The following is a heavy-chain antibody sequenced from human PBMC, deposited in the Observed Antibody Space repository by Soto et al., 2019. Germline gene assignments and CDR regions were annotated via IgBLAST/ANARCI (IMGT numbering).Heavy chain of an antibody. J-gene: IGHJ4*02. CDR1: GFTFSSYA. CDR3: ARAATTVTTLSDFDY. Sequence: SLRLSCAASGFTFSSYAMHWVRQAPGKGLEWVAVISYDGSNKYYADSVKGRFTISRDNSKNTLYLQMNSLRAEDTAVYYCARAATTVTTLSDFDYWGQGTLVTVSS. D-gene: IGHD4-17*01. V-gene: IGHV3-30-3*01. CDR2: ISYDGSNK.